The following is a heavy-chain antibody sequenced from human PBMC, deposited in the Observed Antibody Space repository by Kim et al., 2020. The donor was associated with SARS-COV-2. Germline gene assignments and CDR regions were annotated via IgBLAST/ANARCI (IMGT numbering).Heavy chain of an antibody. Sequence: YSQKFQSRVTITRHTTASTAYMELSSLRSEDTAVYYCASQLYYDSSGYFHWGQGTLVTVSS. J-gene: IGHJ4*02. CDR3: ASQLYYDSSGYFH. V-gene: IGHV1-3*01. D-gene: IGHD3-22*01.